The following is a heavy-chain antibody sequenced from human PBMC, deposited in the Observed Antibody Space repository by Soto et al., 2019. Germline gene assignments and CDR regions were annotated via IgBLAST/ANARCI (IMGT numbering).Heavy chain of an antibody. V-gene: IGHV4-4*02. Sequence: SETLSLTCAVSGGSINSENWWTWVRQPPGKGLEWIGEIYHSGNTNYSPSLKSRITISIDKSKNQFFLNLSSITAADTAVYLCARGPSLKDHLDYWGPGTLVTVSS. CDR1: GGSINSENW. J-gene: IGHJ4*02. CDR3: ARGPSLKDHLDY. CDR2: IYHSGNT.